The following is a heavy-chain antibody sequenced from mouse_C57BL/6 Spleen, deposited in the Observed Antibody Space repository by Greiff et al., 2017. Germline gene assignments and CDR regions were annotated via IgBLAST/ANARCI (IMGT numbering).Heavy chain of an antibody. Sequence: QVQLKESGPGLVQPSQSLSITCTVSGFSLTSYGVHWVRQPPGKGLEWLGVIWSGGSSDYNAAFISRLSISKDNSKSQVFFKMNSLQADDTAIYYCAKKGGGIYYDYDGVFAYWGQGTLVTVSA. CDR2: IWSGGSS. V-gene: IGHV2-4*01. D-gene: IGHD2-4*01. CDR3: AKKGGGIYYDYDGVFAY. CDR1: GFSLTSYG. J-gene: IGHJ3*01.